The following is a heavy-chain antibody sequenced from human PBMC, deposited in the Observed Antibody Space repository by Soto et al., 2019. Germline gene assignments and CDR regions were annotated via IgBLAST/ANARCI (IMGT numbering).Heavy chain of an antibody. Sequence: ASMKVSCKASGYTFTSHGLHWVRQAPGQRLEWMGWINAGTDNTKYLQKFQGGVTITRDTSASTAYMELSSLRSEDTVVYYCARDPSRTYYDFWSGYYHFDYWGQGTLVTVSS. V-gene: IGHV1-3*01. CDR2: INAGTDNT. J-gene: IGHJ4*02. CDR1: GYTFTSHG. CDR3: ARDPSRTYYDFWSGYYHFDY. D-gene: IGHD3-3*01.